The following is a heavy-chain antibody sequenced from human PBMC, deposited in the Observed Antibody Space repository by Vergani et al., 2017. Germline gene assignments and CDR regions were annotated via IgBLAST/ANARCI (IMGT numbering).Heavy chain of an antibody. D-gene: IGHD1-20*01. Sequence: EVQLVESGGGLVQPGGSLRLSCAASGFTFSNSAVSWVRQAPGRGLAWVSSISASGAPTYYADSVKGRVTISRDNSKNTLYLQMNSLRVEDTAVYYCARAYGRYDWFDYWGQRTLVTVSS. CDR1: GFTFSNSA. J-gene: IGHJ4*01. V-gene: IGHV3-23*04. CDR3: ARAYGRYDWFDY. CDR2: ISASGAPT.